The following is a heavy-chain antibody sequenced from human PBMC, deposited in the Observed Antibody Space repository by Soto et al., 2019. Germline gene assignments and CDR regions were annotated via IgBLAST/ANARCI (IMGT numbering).Heavy chain of an antibody. Sequence: PGGSLRLSCAASGFTVSSNYMSWVRQAPGKGLEWVSVIYSGGSTYYADSVKGRFTISRDNSKNTLYLQMNSLRAEDTAVYYCAGSITMVRGVRPYYYYGMDVWGQGTTVTVSS. CDR1: GFTVSSNY. CDR2: IYSGGST. D-gene: IGHD3-10*01. V-gene: IGHV3-53*01. J-gene: IGHJ6*02. CDR3: AGSITMVRGVRPYYYYGMDV.